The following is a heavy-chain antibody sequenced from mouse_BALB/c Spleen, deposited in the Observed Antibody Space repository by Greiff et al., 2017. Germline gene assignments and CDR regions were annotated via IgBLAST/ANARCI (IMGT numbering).Heavy chain of an antibody. CDR1: GFNIKDTY. V-gene: IGHV14-3*02. D-gene: IGHD2-10*01. J-gene: IGHJ4*01. CDR3: ARRGGLLWSSQGAMDY. Sequence: EVQVVESGAELVKPGASVKLSCTASGFNIKDTYMHWVKQRPEQGLEWIGRIDPANGNTKYDPKFQGKATITADTSSNTAYLQLSSLTSEDTAVYYCARRGGLLWSSQGAMDYWGQGTSVTVSS. CDR2: IDPANGNT.